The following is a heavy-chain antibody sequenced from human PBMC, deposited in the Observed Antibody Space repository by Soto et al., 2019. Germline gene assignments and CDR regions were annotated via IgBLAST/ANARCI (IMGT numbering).Heavy chain of an antibody. CDR1: GFPFSDYY. V-gene: IGHV3-11*01. J-gene: IGHJ1*01. CDR3: ARGGHYYDSSGYRDAGFQH. D-gene: IGHD3-22*01. CDR2: ISSSGSTI. Sequence: PGGSLRLSCAGSGFPFSDYYMSLIRQSPGKGLEWVSYISSSGSTIYYADSVKGRFTISRDNAKNSLYLQMNSLRAEDTAVYYCARGGHYYDSSGYRDAGFQHWGQGTLVTVSS.